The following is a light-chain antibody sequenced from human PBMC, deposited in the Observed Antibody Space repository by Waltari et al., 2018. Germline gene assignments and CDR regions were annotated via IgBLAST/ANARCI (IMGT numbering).Light chain of an antibody. J-gene: IGKJ1*01. CDR3: LQYNSYPWT. V-gene: IGKV1-17*01. CDR1: QGIGND. CDR2: AAS. Sequence: IQMTQSPSSLSASVGDRVTITCRVSQGIGNDLGWYQQKPWKAPQRLIYAASILQSGVPSRLSGSGYGKEFTLTISSLQPEDFASYYCLQYNSYPWTFGQGTKVEIK.